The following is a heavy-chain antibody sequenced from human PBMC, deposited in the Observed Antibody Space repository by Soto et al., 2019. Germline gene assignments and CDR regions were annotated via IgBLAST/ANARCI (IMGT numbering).Heavy chain of an antibody. CDR3: ARGSRYYDILTGYYNVRWFDP. V-gene: IGHV4-34*01. D-gene: IGHD3-9*01. Sequence: SETLSLTCAVYGGSFSGYYWGWIRQPPGKGLEWIGEINHSGSTNYNPSLKSRVTISVDTSKNQFSLKLSSVTAADTAVYYCARGSRYYDILTGYYNVRWFDPWGQGTLVTVSS. CDR2: INHSGST. J-gene: IGHJ5*02. CDR1: GGSFSGYY.